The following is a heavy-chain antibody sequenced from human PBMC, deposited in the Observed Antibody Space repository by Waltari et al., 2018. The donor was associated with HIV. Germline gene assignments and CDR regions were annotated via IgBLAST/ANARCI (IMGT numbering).Heavy chain of an antibody. V-gene: IGHV3-23*01. CDR1: GFTFSSYA. Sequence: VQLLEYGGGLVPPGGSLRLSCAASGFTFSSYAMSWVRQAPGKGREWVSAISGSGGSKYYADSVKGRFTISRDNSKNTLYLQMNSLRAEDTAVYYCAKDPMDIVATINYYGMDVWGQGTTVTVSS. CDR3: AKDPMDIVATINYYGMDV. D-gene: IGHD5-12*01. J-gene: IGHJ6*02. CDR2: ISGSGGSK.